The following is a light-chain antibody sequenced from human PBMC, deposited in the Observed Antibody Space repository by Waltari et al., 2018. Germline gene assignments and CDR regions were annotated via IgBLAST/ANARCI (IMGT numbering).Light chain of an antibody. Sequence: VLTQSPGTPPLPPGERVTLSCRASQSVSRALAWYQQKPGQAPRLLMYGASSRATGISDRFSGSGSGTDFSLTISRLDPEDFAVYYCQHYVRLPATFGQGTKVEIK. CDR1: QSVSRA. V-gene: IGKV3-20*01. CDR3: QHYVRLPAT. J-gene: IGKJ1*01. CDR2: GAS.